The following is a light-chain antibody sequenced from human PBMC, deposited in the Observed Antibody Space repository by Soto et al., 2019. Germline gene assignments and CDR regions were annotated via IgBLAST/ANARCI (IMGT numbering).Light chain of an antibody. CDR2: DNN. Sequence: QSVLTQPPSVSGAPGQRVTISCTGSSSNIGAGYDVHWCQQLPGTAPKLLIYDNNNRPSGVPDRFSGSKSGTSASLAITGLQAEDEADYYCQSYDSSLTVVFGGGTKLTVL. V-gene: IGLV1-40*01. CDR3: QSYDSSLTVV. CDR1: SSNIGAGYD. J-gene: IGLJ2*01.